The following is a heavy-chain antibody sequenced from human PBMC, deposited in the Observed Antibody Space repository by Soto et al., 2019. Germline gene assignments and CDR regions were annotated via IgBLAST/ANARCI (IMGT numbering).Heavy chain of an antibody. CDR2: IYYSGST. J-gene: IGHJ4*02. V-gene: IGHV4-59*01. CDR3: ARAVVGATGLWFDY. Sequence: PSETLSLTCTVSGGSISSYYWSWIRQPPGKGLEWIGYIYYSGSTNYNPSLKSRVTISVDTSKNQFSLKLSSVTAADTAVYYCARAVVGATGLWFDYWGQGTLVTVSS. D-gene: IGHD1-26*01. CDR1: GGSISSYY.